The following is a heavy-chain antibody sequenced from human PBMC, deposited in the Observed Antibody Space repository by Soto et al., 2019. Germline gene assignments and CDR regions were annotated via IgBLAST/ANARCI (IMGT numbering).Heavy chain of an antibody. J-gene: IGHJ5*02. CDR1: GYTFFTYD. CDR3: ARHHGPTTSENWFDP. CDR2: ISTYSGDT. D-gene: IGHD5-12*01. Sequence: QVHLVQSGVEVKTPGASVKVSCQASGYTFFTYDISWVRQAPGQGLEWMGWISTYSGDTKYAQKFQGRVTMTTDTSATTAYLELRRLSSDDTAVYYCARHHGPTTSENWFDPWGQGNRVTVTS. V-gene: IGHV1-18*01.